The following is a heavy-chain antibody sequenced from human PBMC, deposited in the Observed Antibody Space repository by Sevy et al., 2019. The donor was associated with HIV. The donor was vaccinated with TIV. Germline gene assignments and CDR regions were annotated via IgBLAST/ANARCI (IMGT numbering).Heavy chain of an antibody. CDR3: AVITIFGVLTDNWFDP. CDR1: GGSINSNNYY. J-gene: IGHJ5*02. CDR2: VSYSGST. V-gene: IGHV4-39*01. D-gene: IGHD3-3*01. Sequence: SETLCLTCTVSGGSINSNNYYWGWIRQPPGNGLEWIGSVSYSGSTYYNPSLKSQITISVDTSKNQFSLKVRSATAADTAVYYCAVITIFGVLTDNWFDPWGQGTLVTVSS.